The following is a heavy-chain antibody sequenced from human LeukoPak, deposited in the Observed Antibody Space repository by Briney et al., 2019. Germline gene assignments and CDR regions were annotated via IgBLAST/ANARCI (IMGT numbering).Heavy chain of an antibody. V-gene: IGHV3-64D*06. J-gene: IGHJ6*02. Sequence: QSGGSLRLSCSASGFTFSSYAMHWVRQAPGKGLEYVSAISSNGGSTYYADSVKGRFTISRDNSKNTLYLQMSSLRAEDTAVYYCARIPGYSSSWYSYYYYGMDVWGQGTTVTVSS. CDR1: GFTFSSYA. CDR2: ISSNGGST. D-gene: IGHD6-13*01. CDR3: ARIPGYSSSWYSYYYYGMDV.